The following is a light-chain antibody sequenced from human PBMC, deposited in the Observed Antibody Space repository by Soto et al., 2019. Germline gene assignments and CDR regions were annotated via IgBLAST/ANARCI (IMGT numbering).Light chain of an antibody. Sequence: AIQMAQSPSSLSASVGDRVTITCRASQGIGNDVGWFQQKPGKAPKLLIYAAATLQSGVPSRFSGSSSGTDFILTISSLQPEDFATYYCLQAHNSPLTFGGGTKVDIK. V-gene: IGKV1-6*02. CDR1: QGIGND. CDR3: LQAHNSPLT. J-gene: IGKJ4*01. CDR2: AAA.